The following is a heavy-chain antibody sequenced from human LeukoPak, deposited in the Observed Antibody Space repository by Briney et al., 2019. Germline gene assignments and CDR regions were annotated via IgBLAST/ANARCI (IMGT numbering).Heavy chain of an antibody. Sequence: ASVKVSCKASGYSFSDYHINWVRQASGQGPEWMGWINPNNGDTDYAKAFQGRVTMTRDTSISTAYMELNRLRSDDTAMYYCARGEYSNGYPYRLDFWGQGTLLTVSS. CDR3: ARGEYSNGYPYRLDF. V-gene: IGHV1-2*02. CDR2: INPNNGDT. J-gene: IGHJ4*02. D-gene: IGHD3-16*01. CDR1: GYSFSDYH.